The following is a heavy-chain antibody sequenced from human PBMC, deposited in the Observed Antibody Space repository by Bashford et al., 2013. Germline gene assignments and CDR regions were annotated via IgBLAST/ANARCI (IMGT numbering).Heavy chain of an antibody. D-gene: IGHD6-19*01. V-gene: IGHV1-46*01. Sequence: WVRQAPGQGLEWVGVFNPSGGDTPFVQKFQGRLKLTSDTSTSTVYMELRSLRPEDTAVYYCGRGLAVAYWGQGTLVTVSS. J-gene: IGHJ4*02. CDR2: FNPSGGDT. CDR3: GRGLAVAY.